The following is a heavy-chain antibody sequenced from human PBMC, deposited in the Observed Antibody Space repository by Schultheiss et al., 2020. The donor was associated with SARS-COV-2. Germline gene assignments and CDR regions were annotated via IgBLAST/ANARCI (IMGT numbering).Heavy chain of an antibody. CDR3: ARGDDAFDI. J-gene: IGHJ3*02. V-gene: IGHV3-33*01. CDR1: GFTFSSYG. Sequence: SCAASGFTFSSYGMHWVRQAPGKGLEWVAVIWYDGSNKYYADSVKGRFTISRDNSKNTLYLQMNSLRAEDTAVYYCARGDDAFDIWGRGTMVTVAS. CDR2: IWYDGSNK.